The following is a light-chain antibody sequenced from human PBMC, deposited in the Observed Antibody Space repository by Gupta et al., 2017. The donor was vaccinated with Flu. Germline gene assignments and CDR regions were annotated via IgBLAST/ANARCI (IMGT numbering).Light chain of an antibody. CDR3: SASGGNNHLAV. Sequence: AGGYNYVSWSQQPPGKAPKLMISAITKRPSGVPARFSGSKSGHTSSLPVSGLRAEDEADSYCSASGGNNHLAVFATGPRATVL. J-gene: IGLJ1*01. V-gene: IGLV2-8*01. CDR2: AIT. CDR1: AGGYNY.